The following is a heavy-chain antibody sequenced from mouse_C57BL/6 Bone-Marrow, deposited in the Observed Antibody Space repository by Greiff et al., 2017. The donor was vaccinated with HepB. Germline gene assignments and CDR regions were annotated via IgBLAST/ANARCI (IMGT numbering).Heavy chain of an antibody. V-gene: IGHV1-47*01. CDR1: GYTFTTYP. CDR2: FHPYNDDT. Sequence: QVQLKESGAELVKPGASVKVSCKASGYTFTTYPIEWMKQNHGKSLEWIGNFHPYNDDTKYNEKLKGKATLTVEKSSSTFYLELSRLTSDDSSFYCDARQGTDWYFDVCGTGTPVTVSS. J-gene: IGHJ1*03. CDR3: ARQGTDWYFDV.